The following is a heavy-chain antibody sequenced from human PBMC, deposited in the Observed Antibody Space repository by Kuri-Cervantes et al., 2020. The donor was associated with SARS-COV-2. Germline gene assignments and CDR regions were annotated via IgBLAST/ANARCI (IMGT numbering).Heavy chain of an antibody. CDR2: INWNGGST. CDR1: GFTFDDYG. D-gene: IGHD3-22*01. CDR3: ASSYDSLTLQVSFDF. J-gene: IGHJ4*02. V-gene: IGHV3-20*04. Sequence: GESLKISCAASGFTFDDYGMSWVRQAPGKGLEWVSGINWNGGSTGYADSVKGRFTISRDNAKNSLYLQMNSLRAEDTALYYCASSYDSLTLQVSFDFWGQGTMVTVSS.